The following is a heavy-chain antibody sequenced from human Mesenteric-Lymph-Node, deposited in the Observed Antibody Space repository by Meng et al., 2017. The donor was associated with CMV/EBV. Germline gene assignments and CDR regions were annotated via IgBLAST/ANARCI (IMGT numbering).Heavy chain of an antibody. Sequence: GGSLRLSCAASGFPFSSYSLHWVRQAPGKGLEWVSLISFDGRIKHYADSVKGRFTLSRDTSKSTLYLQMNSLRAEDTAVYYCAKDRTAMAYFDYWGQGTLVTVSS. CDR1: GFPFSSYS. D-gene: IGHD5-18*01. J-gene: IGHJ4*02. CDR3: AKDRTAMAYFDY. V-gene: IGHV3-30*04. CDR2: ISFDGRIK.